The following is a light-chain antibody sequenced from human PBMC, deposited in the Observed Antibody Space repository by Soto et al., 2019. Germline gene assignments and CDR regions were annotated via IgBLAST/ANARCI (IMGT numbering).Light chain of an antibody. CDR3: QQYNSYGT. V-gene: IGKV1-5*03. Sequence: DIQMTQSPSPLSPSLVYTVTITCRASQSISSWLAWYQQKTGKAPKLLIYKASSLESGVPSRFSGSGSGTEFTLTISSLQPDDFATYYCQQYNSYGTFGQGTKVDIK. CDR1: QSISSW. CDR2: KAS. J-gene: IGKJ1*01.